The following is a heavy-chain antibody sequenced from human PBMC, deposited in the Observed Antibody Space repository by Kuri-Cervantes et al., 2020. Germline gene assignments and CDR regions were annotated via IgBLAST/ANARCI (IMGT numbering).Heavy chain of an antibody. CDR2: ISSSGSTI. Sequence: GESLKISCAASGFTVSSNYMSWVRQAPGKGLEWVSYISSSGSTIYYADSVKGRFTISRDNAKNSLYLQMNSLRAEDTAVYYCARDHITMIVVVSYYYYYGMDVWGQGTTVTVSS. CDR1: GFTVSSNY. CDR3: ARDHITMIVVVSYYYYYGMDV. V-gene: IGHV3-11*04. D-gene: IGHD3-22*01. J-gene: IGHJ6*02.